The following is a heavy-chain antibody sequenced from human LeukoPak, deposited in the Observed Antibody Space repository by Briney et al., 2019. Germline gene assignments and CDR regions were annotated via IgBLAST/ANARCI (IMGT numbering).Heavy chain of an antibody. J-gene: IGHJ3*02. Sequence: GGSLGLSCAASGFTFSSYAMSWVRQAPGKGLEWVSAISGSGGSTYYADSVKGRFTISRDNSRNTLYLQMNSLRAEDTAVYYCAKGGIRFLEWLLSLDAFDIWGQGTMVTVSS. D-gene: IGHD3-3*01. V-gene: IGHV3-23*01. CDR2: ISGSGGST. CDR1: GFTFSSYA. CDR3: AKGGIRFLEWLLSLDAFDI.